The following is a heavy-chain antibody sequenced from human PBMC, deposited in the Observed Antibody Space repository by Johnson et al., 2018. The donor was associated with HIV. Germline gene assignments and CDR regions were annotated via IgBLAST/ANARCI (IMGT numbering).Heavy chain of an antibody. D-gene: IGHD2-15*01. J-gene: IGHJ3*02. CDR1: GFTFSTYG. CDR2: MWYDGSNK. Sequence: QVQLVESGRGVVRPGGSLRLSCAASGFTFSTYGMHWVRQAPGKGLEWVAAMWYDGSNKYYADSVKGRFTISRDNSKNTLYLQMNSLRAEDTAVYYCARGPHEVVVVAATSAFDIWGQGTMVTVSS. V-gene: IGHV3-30*19. CDR3: ARGPHEVVVVAATSAFDI.